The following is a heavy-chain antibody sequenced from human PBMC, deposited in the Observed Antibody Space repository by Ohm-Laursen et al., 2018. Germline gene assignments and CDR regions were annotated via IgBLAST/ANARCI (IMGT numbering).Heavy chain of an antibody. CDR1: GFTFNTYW. D-gene: IGHD4-17*01. CDR3: ARTTQYGEFIPWYFDL. Sequence: SLRLSCAASGFTFNTYWMSWVRQAPGKGLEWVANIKQDGSIKYYVDSVKGRFTISRDNAKNSLYLQVNSLRAEDTALYYCARTTQYGEFIPWYFDLWGRGTLVTVSS. CDR2: IKQDGSIK. V-gene: IGHV3-7*01. J-gene: IGHJ2*01.